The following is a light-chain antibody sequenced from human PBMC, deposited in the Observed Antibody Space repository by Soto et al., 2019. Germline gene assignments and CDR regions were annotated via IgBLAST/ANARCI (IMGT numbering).Light chain of an antibody. CDR1: QSLVHSDGNTY. Sequence: DIVLTQTPLSSPVTLGQPASISCRSSQSLVHSDGNTYLSWLQQRPGQPPRIRNYKVSNRFSGVPDRFSGSGAVTHFTLNIIRVEAEDDGVYYCMQATQYRPYTFGQGTKLEIK. CDR2: KVS. CDR3: MQATQYRPYT. V-gene: IGKV2-24*01. J-gene: IGKJ2*01.